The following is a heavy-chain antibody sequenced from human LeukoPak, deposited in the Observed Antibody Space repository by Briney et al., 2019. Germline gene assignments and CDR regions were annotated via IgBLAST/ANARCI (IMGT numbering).Heavy chain of an antibody. V-gene: IGHV1-2*02. J-gene: IGHJ3*02. CDR1: GYTFTGYY. Sequence: ASVKVSCKASGYTFTGYYMHWVRQAPGQGLEWMGWINPNSGGTYYAQKFQGRVTMTSDTSISTAYMELSRLRSDNTAVYYCARVRSYYYDTSDKDAFDIWGQGTMVTVSS. D-gene: IGHD3-22*01. CDR2: INPNSGGT. CDR3: ARVRSYYYDTSDKDAFDI.